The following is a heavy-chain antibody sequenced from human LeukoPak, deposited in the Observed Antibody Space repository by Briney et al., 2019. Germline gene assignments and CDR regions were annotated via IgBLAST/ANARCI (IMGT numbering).Heavy chain of an antibody. Sequence: PGGSLRLSCAASGFIFNSHWMSWVRQAPGKGLEWVVNIREDGSEKYYVDSVKGRFTISRDNAKNSLFLQMNSLRADDTAAYYCARDSRYSRGVGDFDYWGQGTLVIVSS. V-gene: IGHV3-7*03. CDR1: GFIFNSHW. D-gene: IGHD5-18*01. J-gene: IGHJ4*02. CDR3: ARDSRYSRGVGDFDY. CDR2: IREDGSEK.